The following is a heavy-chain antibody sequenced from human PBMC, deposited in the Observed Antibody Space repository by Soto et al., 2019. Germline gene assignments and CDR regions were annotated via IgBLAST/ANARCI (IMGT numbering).Heavy chain of an antibody. V-gene: IGHV1-18*01. CDR3: ARARSWCYDFWSGYYNYYYYGMDV. J-gene: IGHJ6*02. CDR2: MSAYNVNR. Sequence: AAVNVSFKCCGCTFTSYGISWVRQAPGRGREGMGGMSAYNVNRNYAQKLQGRVTMTTDTSTSTAYMELRSLRSDDTAVYYCARARSWCYDFWSGYYNYYYYGMDVWGQGTLVTVSS. D-gene: IGHD3-3*01. CDR1: GCTFTSYG.